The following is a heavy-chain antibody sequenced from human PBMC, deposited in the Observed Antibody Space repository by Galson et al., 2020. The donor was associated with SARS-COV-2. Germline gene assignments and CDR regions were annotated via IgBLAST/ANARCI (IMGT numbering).Heavy chain of an antibody. V-gene: IGHV3-43D*03. CDR3: AKDSYYYGSGSYYSPNYYGMDV. D-gene: IGHD3-10*01. Sequence: GESLKISCAASGFTFDDYAMHWVRQAPGKGLEWVSLISWDGGSTYYADSVKGRFTISRDNSKNSLYLQMNSLRAEDTALYYCAKDSYYYGSGSYYSPNYYGMDVWGQGTTVTVSS. CDR1: GFTFDDYA. J-gene: IGHJ6*02. CDR2: ISWDGGST.